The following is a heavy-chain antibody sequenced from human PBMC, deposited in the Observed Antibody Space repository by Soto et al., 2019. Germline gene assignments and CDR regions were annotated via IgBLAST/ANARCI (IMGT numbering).Heavy chain of an antibody. CDR3: ARRYGGNFDY. J-gene: IGHJ4*02. V-gene: IGHV4-59*01. CDR1: GGSINSYY. D-gene: IGHD1-26*01. CDR2: IYYSGST. Sequence: SETLSLTCTVSGGSINSYYWSWIRQPPGKGLEWIGYIYYSGSTNYNPSLKSRVTISVDTSKNQFSLKLRSVTGADTAVYYCARRYGGNFDYWGQGTLVTVSS.